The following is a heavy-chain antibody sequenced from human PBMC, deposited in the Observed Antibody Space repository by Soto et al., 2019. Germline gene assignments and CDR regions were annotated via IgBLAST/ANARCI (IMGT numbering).Heavy chain of an antibody. CDR3: VQTTGWPGFDF. CDR2: IYGGGTT. CDR1: GFAVSSKY. J-gene: IGHJ4*02. Sequence: EVQLVESGGGWIQPGGSLRLSCAASGFAVSSKYMTWVRQAPGKGLEWVSVIYGGGTTYYADSVKGRFTISRDTSKNTWYIQMTSLRAEDTAVYYCVQTTGWPGFDFWGQGTLVNVSS. V-gene: IGHV3-53*01. D-gene: IGHD6-19*01.